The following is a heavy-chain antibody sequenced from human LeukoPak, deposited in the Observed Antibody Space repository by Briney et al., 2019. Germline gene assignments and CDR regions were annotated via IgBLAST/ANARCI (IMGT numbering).Heavy chain of an antibody. CDR1: GYSFTSYW. J-gene: IGHJ4*02. CDR2: IYPGGSET. CDR3: ARPRYCSSSSCYYFDY. V-gene: IGHV5-51*06. Sequence: GEFLKISWKGSGYSFTSYWIGLGRQVPGKGVGGMGIIYPGGSETRYSPSFEGQVTISDDKSISAAYLQWSSLQASGTAMYYCARPRYCSSSSCYYFDYWGQGTLVTVSS. D-gene: IGHD2-2*01.